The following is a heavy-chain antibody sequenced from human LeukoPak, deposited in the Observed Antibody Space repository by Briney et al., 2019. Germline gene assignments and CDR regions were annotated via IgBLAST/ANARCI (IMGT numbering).Heavy chain of an antibody. CDR2: ISWNSGSI. D-gene: IGHD2-2*02. CDR1: GFIFNNYA. CDR3: AKGGAYTSDAFDI. V-gene: IGHV3-9*01. J-gene: IGHJ3*02. Sequence: GGSLRLSCAGSGFIFNNYAMHWVRQAPGKGLEWVSGISWNSGSIGYADSVKGRFTISRDNAKNSLYLQMNSLRAEDTALYYCAKGGAYTSDAFDIWGQGTMVTVSS.